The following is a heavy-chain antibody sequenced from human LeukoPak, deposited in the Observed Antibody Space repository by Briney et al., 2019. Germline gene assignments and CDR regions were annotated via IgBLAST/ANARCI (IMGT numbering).Heavy chain of an antibody. D-gene: IGHD2-2*01. CDR1: GGSISSGGYS. V-gene: IGHV4-30-2*01. CDR2: IYHSGST. J-gene: IGHJ5*02. CDR3: ARVRYCSSTSCYGAWFDP. Sequence: SQTLSLTCAVSGGSISSGGYSWSWIRQPPGKGLEWIGYIYHSGSTYYNPSLKGRVTISVDRSKNQFSLKLSSVTAADTAVYYCARVRYCSSTSCYGAWFDPWGQGTLVTVSS.